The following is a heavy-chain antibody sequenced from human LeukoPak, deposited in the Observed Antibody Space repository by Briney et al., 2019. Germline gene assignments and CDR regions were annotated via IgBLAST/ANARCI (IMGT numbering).Heavy chain of an antibody. J-gene: IGHJ4*02. V-gene: IGHV4-34*01. CDR3: ARVPGYYDSSGYSYFYLDY. CDR1: GGSFSGYY. CDR2: INHSGST. Sequence: PSETLSLTCAVYGGSFSGYYWSWIRQPPGKGLEWIGEINHSGSTNYNPSLKSRVTISVDTSKNQFSLKLSSVTAADTAVYYCARVPGYYDSSGYSYFYLDYWAPGTLVTVSS. D-gene: IGHD3-22*01.